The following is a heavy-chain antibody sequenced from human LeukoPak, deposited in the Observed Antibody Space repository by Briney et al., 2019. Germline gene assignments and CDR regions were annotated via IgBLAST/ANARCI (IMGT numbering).Heavy chain of an antibody. J-gene: IGHJ3*02. CDR2: IIPIFGTA. CDR1: GGTFSSYA. CDR3: ARGIEEDIVVVVAATPAGAFDI. Sequence: ASVKVSCRASGGTFSSYAISWVRQAPGQGLEWMGGIIPIFGTANYAQKFQGRVTITADKSTSTAYMELSSLRSEDTGVYYCARGIEEDIVVVVAATPAGAFDIWGQGTMVTVSS. D-gene: IGHD2-15*01. V-gene: IGHV1-69*06.